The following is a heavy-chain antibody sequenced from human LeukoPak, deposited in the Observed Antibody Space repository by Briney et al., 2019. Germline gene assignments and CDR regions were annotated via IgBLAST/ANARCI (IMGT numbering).Heavy chain of an antibody. CDR1: GFSFSAYG. CDR2: IWYDGNNK. J-gene: IGHJ6*04. V-gene: IGHV3-33*01. CDR3: ARGSESYDYYSYGMDV. Sequence: GGSLRLSCAASGFSFSAYGMHWVRQAPGKGLEWVALIWYDGNNKYYADSVKGRFTISRDNSKNTLYLQMNSLRAEDTAVYYCARGSESYDYYSYGMDVWGKGITVTVS. D-gene: IGHD5-12*01.